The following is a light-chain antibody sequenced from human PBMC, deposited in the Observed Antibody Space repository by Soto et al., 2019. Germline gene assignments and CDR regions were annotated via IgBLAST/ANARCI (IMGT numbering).Light chain of an antibody. V-gene: IGKV3-11*01. CDR2: DVS. CDR3: QQRSKWPPLS. CDR1: QSVGNY. J-gene: IGKJ4*01. Sequence: EIVLTQSPATLSLSPGEKATLSCRASQSVGNYLAWYQQRPGQAPRLLISDVSDRATGIPARFSGSGSGTDFTLTISSLEPEDFAVYYCQQRSKWPPLSFGGGTKVEMK.